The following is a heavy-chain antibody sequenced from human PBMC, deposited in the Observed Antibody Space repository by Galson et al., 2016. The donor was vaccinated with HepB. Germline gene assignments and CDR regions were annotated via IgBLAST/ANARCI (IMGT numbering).Heavy chain of an antibody. V-gene: IGHV3-23*01. CDR3: ARGTKRFCSGSNCYPLDH. D-gene: IGHD2-15*01. J-gene: IGHJ4*02. CDR2: TTDSGDDT. Sequence: SLRLSCAASGFTFSTYAMTWVRQAPGKGLEWVSVTTDSGDDTHHADSVKGRFIMSRDNSKNTVYLQMNNLRDEDTAIYFCARGTKRFCSGSNCYPLDHWSQGTLVTVSS. CDR1: GFTFSTYA.